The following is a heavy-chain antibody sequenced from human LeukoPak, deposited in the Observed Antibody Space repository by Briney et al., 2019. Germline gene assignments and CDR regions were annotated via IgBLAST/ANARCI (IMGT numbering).Heavy chain of an antibody. CDR1: GFSLGTYS. D-gene: IGHD5-18*01. J-gene: IGHJ4*02. Sequence: GGSLRLSCAASGFSLGTYSMNWVRQALGKGLEWISYISSSGNTIDYADSVNGRFTISRDNAKNSLYLQMNNLRVEDTAVYYCSRLRGNSYGYADYWGQGTLVTVSS. CDR3: SRLRGNSYGYADY. CDR2: ISSSGNTI. V-gene: IGHV3-48*04.